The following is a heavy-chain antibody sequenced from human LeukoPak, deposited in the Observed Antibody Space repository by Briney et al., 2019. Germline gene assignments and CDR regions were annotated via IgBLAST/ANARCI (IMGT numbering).Heavy chain of an antibody. J-gene: IGHJ5*02. V-gene: IGHV1-2*02. D-gene: IGHD3-22*01. CDR3: ARGTGQYSSGYLEGGVNWFDP. CDR2: INPNSGGT. CDR1: GYTFTGYY. Sequence: GASVKVSCKASGYTFTGYYMHWVRQAPGQGLEWMGWINPNSGGTNYAQKFQGRVTMTRDTSISTAYMELSRLRSDDTAVYYCARGTGQYSSGYLEGGVNWFDPWGQGTLVIVSS.